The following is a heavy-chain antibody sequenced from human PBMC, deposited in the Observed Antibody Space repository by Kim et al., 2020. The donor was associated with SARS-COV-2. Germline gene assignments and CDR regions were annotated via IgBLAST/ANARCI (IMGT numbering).Heavy chain of an antibody. CDR1: GGSISSSSYY. V-gene: IGHV4-39*01. D-gene: IGHD6-19*01. J-gene: IGHJ6*02. Sequence: SETLSLTCTVSGGSISSSSYYWGWIRQPPGKGLEWIGSSYYSGSTYYNPSLKSRVTISVDTSKNQFSLKLSSVTAADTAVYYCARGSVAVAGTLYYYYYYGMDVWGQGTTVTVYS. CDR3: ARGSVAVAGTLYYYYYYGMDV. CDR2: SYYSGST.